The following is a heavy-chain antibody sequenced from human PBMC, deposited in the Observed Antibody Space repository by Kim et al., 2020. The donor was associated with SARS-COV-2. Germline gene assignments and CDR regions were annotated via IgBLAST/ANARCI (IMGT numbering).Heavy chain of an antibody. CDR1: GFTFSSYA. D-gene: IGHD3-22*01. Sequence: GGSLRLSCAASGFTFSSYAMSWVRQAPGNGLELVSTISGNGGSTYYADSVKGRFTISRDNSNNTLYLQLNSLRAEDTALSYCAKLRYYDSSGHFDYWGQG. CDR3: AKLRYYDSSGHFDY. CDR2: ISGNGGST. J-gene: IGHJ4*02. V-gene: IGHV3-23*01.